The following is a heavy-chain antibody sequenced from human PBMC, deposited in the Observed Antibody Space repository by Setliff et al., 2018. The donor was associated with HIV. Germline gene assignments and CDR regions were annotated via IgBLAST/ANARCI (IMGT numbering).Heavy chain of an antibody. Sequence: PGGSLRLSCVVSGFTFTNAWMNWVRQAPGKGLEWLGRIRTKTDGGTADYAAPVKGRFTISRDDSKNTLCLQMNSLKTEDTAVYYCTTDLSSIAALGAFDIWGQGTMVTVSS. CDR1: GFTFTNAW. J-gene: IGHJ3*02. CDR2: IRTKTDGGTA. D-gene: IGHD6-6*01. CDR3: TTDLSSIAALGAFDI. V-gene: IGHV3-15*07.